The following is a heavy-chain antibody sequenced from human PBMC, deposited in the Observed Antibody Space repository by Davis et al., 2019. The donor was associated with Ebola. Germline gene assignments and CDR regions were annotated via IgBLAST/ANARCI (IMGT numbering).Heavy chain of an antibody. V-gene: IGHV3-7*03. CDR3: ARERGLSV. CDR2: INKDGSEK. CDR1: GFTFGNFW. Sequence: PGGSLRLSCAASGFTFGNFWMSWVRQAPGKGLEWVANINKDGSEKHYVDSVKGRFTISRDNAKNSQYLQMSSLRVEDTAVYYCARERGLSVWGQGTTVTVSS. J-gene: IGHJ6*02.